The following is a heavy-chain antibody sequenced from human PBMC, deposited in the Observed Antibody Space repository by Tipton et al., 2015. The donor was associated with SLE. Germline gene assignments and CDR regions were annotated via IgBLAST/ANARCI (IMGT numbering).Heavy chain of an antibody. V-gene: IGHV3-21*03. D-gene: IGHD3-22*01. CDR1: GFTLSHFH. CDR3: ARDTYYYDSSGYYSYYYYYGMDV. Sequence: SLRLSCAASGFTLSHFHMSGVRQAPGKGLEWVSSISSSSTYIYYADSVKGRFTISRDNAKNSLYLQMNSLRAEDTAVYYCARDTYYYDSSGYYSYYYYYGMDVWGQGTTVTVSS. J-gene: IGHJ6*02. CDR2: ISSSSTYI.